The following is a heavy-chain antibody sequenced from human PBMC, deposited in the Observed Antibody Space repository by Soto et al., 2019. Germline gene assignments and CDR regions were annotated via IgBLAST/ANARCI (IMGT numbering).Heavy chain of an antibody. V-gene: IGHV3-48*02. CDR1: GFTFSRYS. Sequence: EVQLVESGGGLGQWGGSLRLSCAACGFTFSRYSVKWVRQPPGDGLEWVSYISSGRKNIYYGESVKGRFTVSRDNVRNSQYPQINSLREEDTAVYYCAREDILGVRSFDYWGQGTLVTVSS. D-gene: IGHD3-9*01. CDR2: ISSGRKNI. J-gene: IGHJ4*02. CDR3: AREDILGVRSFDY.